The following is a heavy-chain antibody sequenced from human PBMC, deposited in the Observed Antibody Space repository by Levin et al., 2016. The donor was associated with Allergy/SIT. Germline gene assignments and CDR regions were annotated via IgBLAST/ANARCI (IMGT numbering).Heavy chain of an antibody. D-gene: IGHD3-22*01. CDR3: ATLMQDYDETKHDS. J-gene: IGHJ4*02. CDR2: INTDTGNP. Sequence: WVRQAPGQGLEWMGWINTDTGNPTYAQGFTGRFVFSLDTSVSTAYLQISSLKAEDTAVYYCATLMQDYDETKHDSWGQGTLVTVSS. V-gene: IGHV7-4-1*02.